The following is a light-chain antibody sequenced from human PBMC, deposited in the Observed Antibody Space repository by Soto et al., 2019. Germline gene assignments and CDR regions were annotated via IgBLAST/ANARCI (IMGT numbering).Light chain of an antibody. Sequence: QSVLTQPASVSGSPGQSITISCTGASSDVGTYKLVAWYQQHPEEAPNLLIYEGTKRPSGVSSRFSASQSGSTASLTISGLQAEDEADYYCCSYAASDLVFGGGTKLTVL. CDR3: CSYAASDLV. CDR2: EGT. J-gene: IGLJ2*01. V-gene: IGLV2-23*01. CDR1: SSDVGTYKL.